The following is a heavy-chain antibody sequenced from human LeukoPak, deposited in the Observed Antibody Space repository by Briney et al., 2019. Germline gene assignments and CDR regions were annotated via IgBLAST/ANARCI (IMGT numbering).Heavy chain of an antibody. J-gene: IGHJ5*02. CDR2: LYYMRGA. D-gene: IGHD6-13*01. CDR3: ARSTGYSSSWYRGNWFDP. CDR1: GGSISGYY. V-gene: IGHV4-59*01. Sequence: SETLSLTCTVSGGSISGYYWGWSRQPPGKGVEWIGNLYYMRGAWYKSSLKSRVTTSVDTSRNEFSLKLISVTAADTAVYYCARSTGYSSSWYRGNWFDPWGQGTLVTVSS.